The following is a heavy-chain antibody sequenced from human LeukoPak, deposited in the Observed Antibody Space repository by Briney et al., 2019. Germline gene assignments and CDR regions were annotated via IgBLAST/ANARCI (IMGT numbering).Heavy chain of an antibody. Sequence: ASVKVSCKASGYTFTSYYMHWVRQAPGQGLEWMGIINPSGGSTSYAQKFQGRVTMTRDTSTSTVYMELSSLRSEDTAVYYCATGKPLTDYGSGSYYQFDYWGQGTLVTVSS. V-gene: IGHV1-46*01. D-gene: IGHD3-10*01. CDR3: ATGKPLTDYGSGSYYQFDY. CDR2: INPSGGST. J-gene: IGHJ4*02. CDR1: GYTFTSYY.